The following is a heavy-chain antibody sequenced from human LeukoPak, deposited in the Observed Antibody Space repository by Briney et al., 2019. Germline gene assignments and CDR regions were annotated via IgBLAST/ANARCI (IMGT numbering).Heavy chain of an antibody. CDR1: GGSISNSRYY. D-gene: IGHD5-24*01. J-gene: IGHJ4*02. V-gene: IGHV4-39*01. CDR2: IFYSGAT. CDR3: ATLSTDGWYFDN. Sequence: SETLSLTCSVSGGSISNSRYYWGWLRQPPGKGLEWIGSIFYSGATNSNPSLRSRLTISVDTSKNQFSLKLGSVTAADAAVYYCATLSTDGWYFDNWGQGTLVTVSS.